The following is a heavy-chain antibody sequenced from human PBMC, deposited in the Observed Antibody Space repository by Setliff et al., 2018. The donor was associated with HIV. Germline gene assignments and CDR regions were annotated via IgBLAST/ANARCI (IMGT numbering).Heavy chain of an antibody. V-gene: IGHV4-59*01. Sequence: ETLSLTCSVSGVSITTYHWHWVRQSPGKELEWLGWIYYTGYTDYNASLKSRLTISIDTSRNQFSLQLTSVTAADTAIYYCAQTGGHIMELSHWGQGTPVTVSS. CDR2: IYYTGYT. D-gene: IGHD7-27*01. J-gene: IGHJ4*02. CDR3: AQTGGHIMELSH. CDR1: GVSITTYH.